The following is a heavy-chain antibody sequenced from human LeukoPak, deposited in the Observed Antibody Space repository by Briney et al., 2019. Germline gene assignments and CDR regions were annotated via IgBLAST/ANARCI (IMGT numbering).Heavy chain of an antibody. J-gene: IGHJ4*02. CDR2: ISSSSSYI. CDR1: GFTFSSYS. CDR3: ARDNGGGGATILGY. D-gene: IGHD1-26*01. Sequence: TGGSLRLSCAASGFTFSSYSMNWVRQAPGKGLEWVSSISSSSSYIYYADSVKGRFIISRDNAKNSLYLQMNSLRAEDTAVYYCARDNGGGGATILGYWGQGTLVTVSS. V-gene: IGHV3-21*01.